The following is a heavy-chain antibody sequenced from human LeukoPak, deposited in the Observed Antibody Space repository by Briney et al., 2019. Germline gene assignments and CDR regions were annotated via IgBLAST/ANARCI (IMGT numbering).Heavy chain of an antibody. J-gene: IGHJ6*02. CDR3: AGKELSRHNGMDV. CDR2: IYPGDSDT. CDR1: GYSFTSYW. Sequence: GESLKISCKGSGYSFTSYWIGWVRQMPGKGLEWMGIIYPGDSDTRYSPSFQGQVTISADKSISTAYLQWSSLKASDTAMYYCAGKELSRHNGMDVWGQGTTVTVSS. V-gene: IGHV5-51*01. D-gene: IGHD1-26*01.